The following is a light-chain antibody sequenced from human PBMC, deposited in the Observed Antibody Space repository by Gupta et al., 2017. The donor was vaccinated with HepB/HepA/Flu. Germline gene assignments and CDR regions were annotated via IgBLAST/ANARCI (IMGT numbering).Light chain of an antibody. CDR1: QRIVDY. J-gene: IGKJ4*01. CDR3: QQYLAFPLT. CDR2: RVS. Sequence: DIQMTQSPSTLSASVGDRVTITCRASQRIVDYLAWYPQRPGKAPKLLIYRVSILASGVPSRFSAGGSGAEFPLTINGLQADDFASYYCQQYLAFPLTFGGGTKVEIK. V-gene: IGKV1-5*03.